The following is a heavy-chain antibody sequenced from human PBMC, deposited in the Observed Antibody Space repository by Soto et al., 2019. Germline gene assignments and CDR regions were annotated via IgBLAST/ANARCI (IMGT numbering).Heavy chain of an antibody. J-gene: IGHJ4*02. D-gene: IGHD6-13*01. CDR3: AKGVDGSSWYGADS. Sequence: EVQLVESGGGLVQPGRSLRLSCTASGFTLDDYAMHWVRQPPGKGLEWVSGVSWKSTTIVYADSVKGRFTISRDSAKNSLYLQMNSLRAEDTALYDCAKGVDGSSWYGADSWGQGTLVTVSS. V-gene: IGHV3-9*01. CDR1: GFTLDDYA. CDR2: VSWKSTTI.